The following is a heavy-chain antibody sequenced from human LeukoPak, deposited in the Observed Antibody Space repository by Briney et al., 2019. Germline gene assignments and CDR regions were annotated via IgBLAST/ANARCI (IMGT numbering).Heavy chain of an antibody. D-gene: IGHD3-22*01. CDR3: AKDSHDSSGYPVDDIYFDY. Sequence: GGSLRLSCAASGFTFSDYYMSWVRQAPGKGLEWVSGISWNSGSIGYADSVKGRFTISRDNAKNSLYLQMNSLRAEDTALYYCAKDSHDSSGYPVDDIYFDYWGQGTLVTVSS. J-gene: IGHJ4*02. CDR2: ISWNSGSI. CDR1: GFTFSDYY. V-gene: IGHV3-9*01.